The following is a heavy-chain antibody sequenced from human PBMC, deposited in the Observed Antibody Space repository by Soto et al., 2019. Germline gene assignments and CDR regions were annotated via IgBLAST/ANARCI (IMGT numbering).Heavy chain of an antibody. Sequence: GGSLRLSCAASGFTFSSYAMSWVRQAPGKGLEWLSGISGTAGRTYYADSVKGRFTISRDPSKNTVYLQMNSLRAEDTAISCCAGRTVASSLTLDIWGQGTVVTVSS. CDR1: GFTFSSYA. D-gene: IGHD6-19*01. CDR2: ISGTAGRT. CDR3: AGRTVASSLTLDI. V-gene: IGHV3-23*01. J-gene: IGHJ3*02.